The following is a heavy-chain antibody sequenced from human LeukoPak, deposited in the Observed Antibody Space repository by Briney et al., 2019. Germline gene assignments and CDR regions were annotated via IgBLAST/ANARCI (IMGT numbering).Heavy chain of an antibody. CDR1: GYTLTELS. V-gene: IGHV1-24*01. CDR2: FDPEDGET. J-gene: IGHJ4*02. D-gene: IGHD3-3*01. Sequence: GASVKVSCKVSGYTLTELSMHWVRQAPGKGLEWMGGFDPEDGETIYAQKFQGRVTMTEDTSRDTAYMELSSLRSEDTAVYYCATDRPWYYDFWSGTLDYWGQGNLVTVSS. CDR3: ATDRPWYYDFWSGTLDY.